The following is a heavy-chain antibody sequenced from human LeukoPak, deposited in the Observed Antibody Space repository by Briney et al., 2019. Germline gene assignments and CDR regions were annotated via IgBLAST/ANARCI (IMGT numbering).Heavy chain of an antibody. CDR2: IYYSGST. J-gene: IGHJ4*02. D-gene: IGHD2-15*01. CDR3: ASCSGGSCYSGFDY. CDR1: GGSISSYY. V-gene: IGHV4-59*08. Sequence: PSETLPLTCTVSGGSISSYYWSWIRQPPGKGLEWLGYIYYSGSTNYNPALKSRGTISVNTYKNQFSLKLSSMTAADTAVYYCASCSGGSCYSGFDYWGQGTLVTVSS.